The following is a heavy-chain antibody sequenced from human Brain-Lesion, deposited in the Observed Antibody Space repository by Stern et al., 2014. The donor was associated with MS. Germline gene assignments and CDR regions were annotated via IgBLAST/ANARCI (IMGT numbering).Heavy chain of an antibody. CDR3: ARAVRNQLLSEY. D-gene: IGHD2-2*01. Sequence: QVQLVQSGAEVKKPGPSGKVACKASGYTFSSYDITWVRQASGHGLDWMGWMNPYSGNTGYAQKFKGRVSMTSDPSISTVYMELTSLTSDDTAVYFCARAVRNQLLSEYWGQGTLVTVSS. CDR2: MNPYSGNT. CDR1: GYTFSSYD. V-gene: IGHV1-8*01. J-gene: IGHJ4*02.